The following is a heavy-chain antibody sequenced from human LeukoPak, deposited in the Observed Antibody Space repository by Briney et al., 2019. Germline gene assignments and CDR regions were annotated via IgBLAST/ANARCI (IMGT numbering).Heavy chain of an antibody. D-gene: IGHD3-10*01. CDR2: IYTSGST. CDR3: ARRFGTSRRDYYGSGMGWFDP. Sequence: PSETLSLTCTVSGGSISSYYWSWIRQPAGKGLEWIGRIYTSGSTNYNPSLKSRVTMSVDTSKNQFSLKLSSVTAADTAVYYCARRFGTSRRDYYGSGMGWFDPWGQGTLVTVSS. CDR1: GGSISSYY. J-gene: IGHJ5*02. V-gene: IGHV4-4*07.